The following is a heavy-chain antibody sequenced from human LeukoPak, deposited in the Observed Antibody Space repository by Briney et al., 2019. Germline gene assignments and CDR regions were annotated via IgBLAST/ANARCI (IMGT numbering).Heavy chain of an antibody. CDR1: GFTFSTYG. CDR3: AKESRGQGVTLTY. Sequence: PGRSLRLSCAASGFTFSTYGMHWVRQAPGKGLEWVAAISFDGSNKYYADSVKGRFTISRDNSKNTLFLQMNSLRAEDTAVYYCAKESRGQGVTLTYWGQGTLVTVSS. V-gene: IGHV3-30*18. D-gene: IGHD2-21*02. CDR2: ISFDGSNK. J-gene: IGHJ4*02.